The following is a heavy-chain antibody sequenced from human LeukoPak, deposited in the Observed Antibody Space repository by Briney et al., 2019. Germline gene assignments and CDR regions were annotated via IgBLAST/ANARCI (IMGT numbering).Heavy chain of an antibody. D-gene: IGHD3-16*01. V-gene: IGHV3-33*01. CDR1: GFTFSSYG. J-gene: IGHJ4*02. Sequence: GRSLRLSCAASGFTFSSYGMHWVRQAPGKGLEWVAVIWYDGSNKYYADSVKGRFTISRDNSKNTLYLQMDSLRAEDTAVYYCARDYAAAFDYWGQGTLVTVSS. CDR2: IWYDGSNK. CDR3: ARDYAAAFDY.